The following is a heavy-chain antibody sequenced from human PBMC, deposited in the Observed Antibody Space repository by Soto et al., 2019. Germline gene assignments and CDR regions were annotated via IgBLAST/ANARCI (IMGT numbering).Heavy chain of an antibody. Sequence: ASVKVSCKTSGYTFTTYGTSWVRQAPGQGPEWMGWISAYNGNTKYAQKFQGRVTMTTDTSTSTAYMEMRGLRSDDTAVYCCARGTYFDYWGQGTLVTVSS. J-gene: IGHJ4*02. CDR2: ISAYNGNT. CDR3: ARGTYFDY. CDR1: GYTFTTYG. V-gene: IGHV1-18*01.